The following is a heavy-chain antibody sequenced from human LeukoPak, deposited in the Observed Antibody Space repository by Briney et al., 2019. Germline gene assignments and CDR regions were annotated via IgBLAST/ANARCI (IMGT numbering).Heavy chain of an antibody. J-gene: IGHJ2*01. D-gene: IGHD6-25*01. CDR1: GFSFSSYA. CDR3: VSGGSLFDL. CDR2: INQHETEK. V-gene: IGHV3-7*01. Sequence: PGGSLRLSCAASGFSFSSYAMSWVRQAPGKGLEWVANINQHETEKYYVDAVEGRFNISRDNVKKSLFLQMNSLRTEDTGIYYCVSGGSLFDLWGRGTLVSVSS.